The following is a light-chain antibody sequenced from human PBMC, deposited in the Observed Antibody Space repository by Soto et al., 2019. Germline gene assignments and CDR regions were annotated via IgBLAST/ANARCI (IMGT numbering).Light chain of an antibody. V-gene: IGLV2-14*01. CDR3: SSYTSRSTLDV. J-gene: IGLJ1*01. CDR2: DVS. Sequence: QSALTQPASVSGSPGQSITISCTGTSSDVGGYNYVSWYQQHPGKAPKLMIYDVSNRPSGVSNRFSGSKSGNTASLTISVLQAEDEADYYCSSYTSRSTLDVFGTGTKLTVL. CDR1: SSDVGGYNY.